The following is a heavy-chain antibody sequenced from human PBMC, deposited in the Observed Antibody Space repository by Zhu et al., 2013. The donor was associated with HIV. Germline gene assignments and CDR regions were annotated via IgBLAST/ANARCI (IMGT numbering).Heavy chain of an antibody. CDR2: ISNYNGDT. Sequence: QVQLVQSGAEVKKPGSSVKVSCKASGYIFTSYGITWVRQAPGQGLEWLGWISNYNGDTNYGQKFQGRVTMTTDTSTRTAYMELRSLRSDDTAMYYCARDQGGSYFKGDFDYWGQGTLVTVSS. CDR1: GYIFTSYG. V-gene: IGHV1-18*04. J-gene: IGHJ4*02. CDR3: ARDQGGSYFKGDFDY. D-gene: IGHD1-26*01.